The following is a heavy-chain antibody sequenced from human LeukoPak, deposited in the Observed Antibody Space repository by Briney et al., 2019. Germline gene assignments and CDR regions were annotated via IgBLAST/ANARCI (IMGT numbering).Heavy chain of an antibody. V-gene: IGHV5-51*01. CDR2: IWPGDSDT. Sequence: GESLKISCKGSGYLFPNYWIAWERQMPGKGLEWMGIIWPGDSDTRYNPSFQGRVIITVDKSITTAYLQWSSLKASDTAIYYCARQTTNFYGSGSYVYWGQGTLVTVSS. J-gene: IGHJ4*02. CDR1: GYLFPNYW. CDR3: ARQTTNFYGSGSYVY. D-gene: IGHD3-10*01.